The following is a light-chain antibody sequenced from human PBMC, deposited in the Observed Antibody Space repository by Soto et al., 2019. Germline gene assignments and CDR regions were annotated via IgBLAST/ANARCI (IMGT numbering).Light chain of an antibody. V-gene: IGLV2-14*01. CDR1: SNDVGGYNY. CDR3: SSHSATSPYV. Sequence: QSVLTQPASVSGSPGQSITISCTGTSNDVGGYNYVSWYQQQPGKAPKLIIYEVSHRPSGISNRFSGSKSGNTASLTISGLQVEGEADYYCSSHSATSPYVFVTGTKVTVL. J-gene: IGLJ1*01. CDR2: EVS.